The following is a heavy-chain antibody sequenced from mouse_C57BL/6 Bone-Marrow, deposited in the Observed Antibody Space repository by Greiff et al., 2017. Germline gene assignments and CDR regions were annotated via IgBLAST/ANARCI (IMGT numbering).Heavy chain of an antibody. D-gene: IGHD1-1*01. J-gene: IGHJ1*03. CDR3: ARDYGSSYGYWYFDV. Sequence: VQLQQSGPGLVAPSQSLSITCTVSGFSLTSYGVDWVRQSPGKGLEWLGVIWGVGSTNYNSALKSRLSISKDNSKSQVFLKMNSLQTDDKAMYYCARDYGSSYGYWYFDVWGTGTTVTVSS. V-gene: IGHV2-6*01. CDR1: GFSLTSYG. CDR2: IWGVGST.